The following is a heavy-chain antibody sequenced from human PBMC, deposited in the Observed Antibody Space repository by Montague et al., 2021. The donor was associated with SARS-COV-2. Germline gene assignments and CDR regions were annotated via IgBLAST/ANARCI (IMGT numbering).Heavy chain of an antibody. J-gene: IGHJ4*02. CDR1: GDSVSSNDAA. D-gene: IGHD6-13*01. Sequence: CAISGDSVSSNDAAWNWIRQSPSRGLEWLGRTYYRSTWYNDYAVSVTGRITINPDTSKNQFSLILTSVTAADTATYYCASHPVWQQLCTWGQGTLVSVSS. CDR3: ASHPVWQQLCT. CDR2: TYYRSTWYN. V-gene: IGHV6-1*01.